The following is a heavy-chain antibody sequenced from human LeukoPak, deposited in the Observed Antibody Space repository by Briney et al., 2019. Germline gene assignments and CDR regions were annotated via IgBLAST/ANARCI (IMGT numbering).Heavy chain of an antibody. CDR2: IYPADSDN. CDR1: GYRFTSYW. J-gene: IGHJ5*02. D-gene: IGHD3-16*01. V-gene: IGHV5-51*01. Sequence: GESLKISCKGSGYRFTSYWIGGVRQMPGKGLEWMGIIYPADSDNRYIPSFKGQVTISADKSISTVYLQWSSLKSSDTAMYYCARSTIWGNWFDPWGQGTLVTLSS. CDR3: ARSTIWGNWFDP.